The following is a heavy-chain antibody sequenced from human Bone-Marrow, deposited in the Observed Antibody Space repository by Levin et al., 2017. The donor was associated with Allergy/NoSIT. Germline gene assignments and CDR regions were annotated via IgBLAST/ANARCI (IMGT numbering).Heavy chain of an antibody. CDR1: NYSITTGFF. J-gene: IGHJ4*02. CDR3: ARAVGGAYGSGSYSFDR. Sequence: SETLSLTCAVSNYSITTGFFWGWIRQPPGKGLESIGSISHRGSTYYNPSLKSRVTISVDRSKNEFSLKLTSVTAADTAMYYCARAVGGAYGSGSYSFDRWGQGTLVTVSS. D-gene: IGHD3-10*01. CDR2: ISHRGST. V-gene: IGHV4-38-2*01.